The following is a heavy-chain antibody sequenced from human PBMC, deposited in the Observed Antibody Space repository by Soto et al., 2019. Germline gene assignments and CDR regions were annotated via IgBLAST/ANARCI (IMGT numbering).Heavy chain of an antibody. CDR3: ARGPDGSSSSGHWFGR. D-gene: IGHD3-22*01. Sequence: ASVKASSKASGYTFTSYGMNWVRQAPGQGLEWMGWISAYNGNTNYAQKLQGRVTMTPDTSTSTAYMELRSLISDNPARPFCARGPDGSSSSGHWFGRWG. CDR1: GYTFTSYG. CDR2: ISAYNGNT. V-gene: IGHV1-18*04. J-gene: IGHJ5*02.